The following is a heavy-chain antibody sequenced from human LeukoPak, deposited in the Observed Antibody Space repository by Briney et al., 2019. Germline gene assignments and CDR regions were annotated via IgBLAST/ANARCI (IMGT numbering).Heavy chain of an antibody. J-gene: IGHJ3*02. CDR3: AAVPNADAWYWDDAFDI. Sequence: SVKVSCKASGFTFTTSAVQWVRQARGQRLEWIGRIVVGSGNTDHAQKFQGRLTITRDISTSTAYMELSSLTSDDTAVYYCAAVPNADAWYWDDAFDIWGQGTMVTVSS. CDR1: GFTFTTSA. D-gene: IGHD2-8*02. V-gene: IGHV1-58*01. CDR2: IVVGSGNT.